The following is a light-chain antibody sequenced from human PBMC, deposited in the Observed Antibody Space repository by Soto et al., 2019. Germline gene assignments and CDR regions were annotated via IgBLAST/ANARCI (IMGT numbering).Light chain of an antibody. CDR1: SSDVGSYNF. J-gene: IGLJ1*01. CDR3: SSYMSSKNV. V-gene: IGLV2-14*02. CDR2: EGT. Sequence: QSALTQPASVSGSPGQSITISCTGTSSDVGSYNFVSWFQQHPGKVPKLIIYEGTERPSGVSNRFSGSKSGDTASLTISGLQAEDEADYYCSSYMSSKNVFGTGTKLTVL.